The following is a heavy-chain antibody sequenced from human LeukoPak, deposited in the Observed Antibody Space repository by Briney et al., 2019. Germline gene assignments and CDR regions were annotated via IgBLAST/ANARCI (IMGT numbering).Heavy chain of an antibody. CDR1: GGSFSGYY. CDR2: INHSGST. D-gene: IGHD3-3*01. Sequence: SETLSLTCAVYGGSFSGYYWSWIRQPPGKGLEWIGEINHSGSTNYNPSLKSRVTISVDTSKNQFSLKLSSVTAADTAVYYCARHRGALFGPKDVWGQGTTVTVSS. CDR3: ARHRGALFGPKDV. J-gene: IGHJ6*02. V-gene: IGHV4-34*01.